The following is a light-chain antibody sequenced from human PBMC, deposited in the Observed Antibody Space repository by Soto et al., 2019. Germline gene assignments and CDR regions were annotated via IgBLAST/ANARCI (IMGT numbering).Light chain of an antibody. CDR1: QSVSSK. J-gene: IGKJ1*01. CDR3: QQYNSWLWT. Sequence: EIVMAQSPATLSVSPGEGATLSCRASQSVSSKLAWYQQKPGQAPRLLIYGASTRATGIPARFSGSGSGTEFTLIISXLQSEDSAVYYCQQYNSWLWTFGQGTKV. CDR2: GAS. V-gene: IGKV3-15*01.